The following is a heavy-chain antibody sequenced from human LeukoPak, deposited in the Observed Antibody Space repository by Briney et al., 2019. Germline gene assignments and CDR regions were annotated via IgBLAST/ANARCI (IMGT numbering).Heavy chain of an antibody. Sequence: GGALRVSCAASGVTFSSYAMSCVRQAPGKGLEWGSAISGIGGSTYYADSVKGRFTISRDNSKNTLYLQMNSLRAEDTAVYYCAKDRELLHRDAFDIWGQGTMVTVSS. CDR2: ISGIGGST. CDR3: AKDRELLHRDAFDI. J-gene: IGHJ3*02. V-gene: IGHV3-23*01. CDR1: GVTFSSYA. D-gene: IGHD1-26*01.